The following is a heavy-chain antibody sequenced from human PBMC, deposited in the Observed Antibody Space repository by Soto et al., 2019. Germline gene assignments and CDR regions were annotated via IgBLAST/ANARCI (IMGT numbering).Heavy chain of an antibody. CDR1: GYTFTSYD. CDR3: ARAKYQKRGSGGSCSYYYHMDV. CDR2: MNPNSGNT. V-gene: IGHV1-8*01. J-gene: IGHJ6*03. D-gene: IGHD2-15*01. Sequence: QVQLVQSGAEVKKPGASVKVSCKASGYTFTSYDINWVRQATGQGLEWMGWMNPNSGNTGYAQKFQGRVTMTKNTSILKAYIELSSLRSEDTAVYYCARAKYQKRGSGGSCSYYYHMDVWGKGTTITVSS.